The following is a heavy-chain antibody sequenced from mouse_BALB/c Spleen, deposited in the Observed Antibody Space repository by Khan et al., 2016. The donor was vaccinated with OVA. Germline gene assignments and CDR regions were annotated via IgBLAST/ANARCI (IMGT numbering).Heavy chain of an antibody. CDR2: IWGGGGT. CDR1: GFSLSRYN. CDR3: ARAYYRYDGYYAMDY. Sequence: QVQLKQSGPGLVAPSQSLSSTCTVSGFSLSRYNIHWVRQPPGKGLEWLGVIWGGGGTDYNSTLKSRLSSSKDNSKSQVFLKMNSLQTDDTAMYYCARAYYRYDGYYAMDYWGQGTSVTVSS. J-gene: IGHJ4*01. V-gene: IGHV2-6-4*01. D-gene: IGHD2-14*01.